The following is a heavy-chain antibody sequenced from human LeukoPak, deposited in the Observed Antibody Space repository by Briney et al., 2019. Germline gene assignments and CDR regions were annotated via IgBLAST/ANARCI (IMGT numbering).Heavy chain of an antibody. J-gene: IGHJ4*02. CDR2: IRYDGSNK. V-gene: IGHV3-30*02. CDR1: GFTFSSYG. D-gene: IGHD3-22*01. CDR3: AKVRHITMIVVVINNY. Sequence: GGSLRLSCAASGFTFSSYGMHWVRQAQGKGLEWVAFIRYDGSNKYYADSVKGRFTISRDNSKNTLYLQMNSLRAEDTAVYYCAKVRHITMIVVVINNYWGQGTLVTVSS.